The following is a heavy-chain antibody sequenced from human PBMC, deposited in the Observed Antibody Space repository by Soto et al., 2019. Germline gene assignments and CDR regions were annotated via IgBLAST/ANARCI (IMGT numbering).Heavy chain of an antibody. CDR1: GFTFSSYA. V-gene: IGHV3-30-3*01. D-gene: IGHD3-9*01. CDR2: ISYDGSNK. J-gene: IGHJ6*02. CDR3: ARDDISSYDILTGYYYYYYGMDV. Sequence: GGSLRLSCAASGFTFSSYAMHWVRQAPGKGLEWVAVISYDGSNKYYADSVKGRFTISRDNSKNTLYLQMNSLRAEDTAVYYCARDDISSYDILTGYYYYYYGMDVWGQGTTVTVSS.